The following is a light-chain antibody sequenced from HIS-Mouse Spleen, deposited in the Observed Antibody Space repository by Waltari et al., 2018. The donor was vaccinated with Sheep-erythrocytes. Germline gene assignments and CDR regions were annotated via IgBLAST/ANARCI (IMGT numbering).Light chain of an antibody. V-gene: IGLV2-23*01. CDR2: EGS. J-gene: IGLJ3*02. CDR3: CSYAGSYTLV. CDR1: SSDVGSYNL. Sequence: QSALTQPASVSGSPGQSITLSCTGTSSDVGSYNLVSWYQQHPGKAPKLMIYEGSKRPSGVSNRFSGSKSGNTASLTISGLQAEDEADYYCCSYAGSYTLVFGGGTKLTVL.